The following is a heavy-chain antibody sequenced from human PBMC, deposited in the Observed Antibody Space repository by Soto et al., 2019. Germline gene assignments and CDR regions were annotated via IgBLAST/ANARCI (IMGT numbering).Heavy chain of an antibody. Sequence: PSETLSLTCTVSGGSISSGGYYWSWILQHPGKGLEWIGYIYYSGSTYYNPSLKSRVTISVDTSKNQFSLKLSSVTAADTAVYYCARAPVVVAAMPSNWFDPWGQGTLVTVSS. CDR2: IYYSGST. J-gene: IGHJ5*02. CDR1: GGSISSGGYY. D-gene: IGHD2-15*01. V-gene: IGHV4-31*02. CDR3: ARAPVVVAAMPSNWFDP.